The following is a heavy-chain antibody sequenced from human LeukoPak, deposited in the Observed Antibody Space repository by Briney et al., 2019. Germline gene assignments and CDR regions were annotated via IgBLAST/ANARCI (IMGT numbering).Heavy chain of an antibody. J-gene: IGHJ4*02. CDR3: ARDVRQQLATGGFDF. CDR2: ISAYGDNP. D-gene: IGHD6-13*01. V-gene: IGHV3-64*01. Sequence: PGGSLRLSCAASGFTFSSYAMHWVRQAPAKGLEYVSGISAYGDNPYYANSVKGRFTISRDNSKNTLYLQMGSLRPDDMAVYYCARDVRQQLATGGFDFWGQGTLVTVSS. CDR1: GFTFSSYA.